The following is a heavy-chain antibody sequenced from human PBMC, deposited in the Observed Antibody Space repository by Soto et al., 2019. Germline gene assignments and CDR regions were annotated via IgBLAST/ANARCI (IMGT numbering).Heavy chain of an antibody. J-gene: IGHJ5*02. CDR3: AKDHNSSSWFPNWFDP. D-gene: IGHD6-13*01. Sequence: GGSLRLSCAASGFTFSSYAMSWVRQAPGKGLEWVSAISGSGGSTYYADSVKGRFTISRDNSKNTLYLQMNSLRAEDTAVYYCAKDHNSSSWFPNWFDPWGQGTLVTVSS. CDR2: ISGSGGST. CDR1: GFTFSSYA. V-gene: IGHV3-23*01.